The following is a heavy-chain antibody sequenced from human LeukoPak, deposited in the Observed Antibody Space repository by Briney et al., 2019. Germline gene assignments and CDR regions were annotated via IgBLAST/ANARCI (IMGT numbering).Heavy chain of an antibody. CDR2: IQYGGNTI. CDR3: AKEYYDYVWGSYRYLHF. D-gene: IGHD3-16*02. J-gene: IGHJ4*02. CDR1: GFTYSHNG. Sequence: GGSLRLSCVASGFTYSHNGMHWVRQAPGKGLEWVAFIQYGGNTIFYADSVKGRFTISRDNSKNTLYLQMNSLRAEDTAVYYCAKEYYDYVWGSYRYLHFWGQGTLVTVSS. V-gene: IGHV3-30*02.